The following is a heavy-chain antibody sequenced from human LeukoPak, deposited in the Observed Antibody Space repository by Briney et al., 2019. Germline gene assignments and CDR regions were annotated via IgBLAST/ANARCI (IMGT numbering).Heavy chain of an antibody. CDR3: ARGPILGPAPRGFFDS. CDR2: IKQDGSEK. D-gene: IGHD2-2*01. Sequence: GGALRLSCAASGFTFSSYWMSWVRPAPGKGLEWVANIKQDGSEKYYVDSVKGRFTLSRDNAKNSLYLQMNSRRAEDTAVYSCARGPILGPAPRGFFDSRGQGTLVIVSS. V-gene: IGHV3-7*03. CDR1: GFTFSSYW. J-gene: IGHJ4*02.